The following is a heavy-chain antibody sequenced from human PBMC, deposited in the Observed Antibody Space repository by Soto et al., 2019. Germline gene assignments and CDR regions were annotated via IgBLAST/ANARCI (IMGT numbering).Heavy chain of an antibody. Sequence: GASVKVSCKASGGTFSSYTISWVRQAPGQGLEWMGRIIPILGIANYAQKFQGRVTITADKSTSTAYMELSSLRSEDTAVYYCARDLSHSNTIYPLWGVGNWFDPWGQGTLVTVSS. J-gene: IGHJ5*02. V-gene: IGHV1-69*04. CDR2: IIPILGIA. D-gene: IGHD3-16*01. CDR3: ARDLSHSNTIYPLWGVGNWFDP. CDR1: GGTFSSYT.